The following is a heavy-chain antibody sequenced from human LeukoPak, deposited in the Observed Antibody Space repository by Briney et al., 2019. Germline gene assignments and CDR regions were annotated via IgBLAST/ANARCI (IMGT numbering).Heavy chain of an antibody. CDR2: IFYSGSA. V-gene: IGHV4-39*01. CDR3: TRQGVVVSSTQADY. J-gene: IGHJ4*01. Sequence: PSETLSLTCTVSGRSIRSSPYYWGWLRQPPGKGLEWIGNIFYSGSAYYNPSLKSRVTISVDTSQNQLSLKVRSVTATDTAVYYCTRQGVVVSSTQADYWGHGTLVTVSS. CDR1: GRSIRSSPYY. D-gene: IGHD2-15*01.